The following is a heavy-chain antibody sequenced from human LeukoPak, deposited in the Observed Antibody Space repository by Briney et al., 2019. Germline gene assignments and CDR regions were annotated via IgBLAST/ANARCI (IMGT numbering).Heavy chain of an antibody. V-gene: IGHV4-39*01. J-gene: IGHJ4*02. Sequence: PSETLSLACTVSGGSVSSGSYYWGWIRQPPGKGLEWIGSIYYSGSTYYNPSLKSRVTISVDTSKNQFSLKLSSVTAADTAVYYCARHLSGGWLSSWDYWGQGTLVTVSS. D-gene: IGHD6-6*01. CDR1: GGSVSSGSYY. CDR3: ARHLSGGWLSSWDY. CDR2: IYYSGST.